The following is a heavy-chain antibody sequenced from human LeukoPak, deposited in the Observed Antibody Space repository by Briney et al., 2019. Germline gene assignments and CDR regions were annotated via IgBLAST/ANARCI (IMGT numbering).Heavy chain of an antibody. J-gene: IGHJ3*02. Sequence: PSETLSLTCAVYGGSFSGYYWSWIRQPPGKGREWIGEINHSGSTNYNPSLKSRVTISVDTSKNQFSLKLSSVTAADTAVYYCARGRKSIAARAPAFDIWGQGTTVTVSS. V-gene: IGHV4-34*01. CDR2: INHSGST. D-gene: IGHD6-6*01. CDR1: GGSFSGYY. CDR3: ARGRKSIAARAPAFDI.